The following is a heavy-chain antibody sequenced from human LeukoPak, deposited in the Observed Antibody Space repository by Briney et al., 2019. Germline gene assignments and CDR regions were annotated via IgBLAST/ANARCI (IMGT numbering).Heavy chain of an antibody. J-gene: IGHJ4*02. D-gene: IGHD3-10*01. V-gene: IGHV1-18*01. CDR3: AREIYYGLGSYYNVGY. CDR2: ISAYNGNT. Sequence: ASVKVSCKASGYTFTSYGISWVRQAPGQGLEWMGWISAYNGNTNYAQKLQGRVTMTTDTSTSTAYVELRSLRSDDTAVYYCAREIYYGLGSYYNVGYWGQGTLVTVSS. CDR1: GYTFTSYG.